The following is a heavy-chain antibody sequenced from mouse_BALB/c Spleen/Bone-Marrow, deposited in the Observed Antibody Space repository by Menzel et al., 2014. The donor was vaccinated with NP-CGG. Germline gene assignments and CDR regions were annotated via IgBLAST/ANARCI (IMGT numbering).Heavy chain of an antibody. J-gene: IGHJ2*01. CDR2: IGSGGSYT. CDR3: ARHGITRLLDY. D-gene: IGHD2-4*01. Sequence: EVHLVESGGGLVKPGGSLKLSCAASGFTFSSYAMSWVRQTPEKRLEWVATIGSGGSYTYYPDSVKGRFTISRDNAKNTLYLQMSSLRSEDTAMYYCARHGITRLLDYWGQGTTLTVSS. CDR1: GFTFSSYA. V-gene: IGHV5-9-3*01.